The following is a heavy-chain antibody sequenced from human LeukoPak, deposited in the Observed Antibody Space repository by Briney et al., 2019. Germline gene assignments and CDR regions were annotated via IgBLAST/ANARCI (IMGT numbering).Heavy chain of an antibody. V-gene: IGHV3-33*01. J-gene: IGHJ4*02. Sequence: GGSLRLSCAASGFTFSSYDMHWVRQAPGKGLEWVAVIWYDGSNKYYADSVKGRFTISRDNSKNTLYLQVNSLRAEDTAVYYCASSYYYDSSGYLDYWGQGTLVTVSS. CDR2: IWYDGSNK. CDR1: GFTFSSYD. CDR3: ASSYYYDSSGYLDY. D-gene: IGHD3-22*01.